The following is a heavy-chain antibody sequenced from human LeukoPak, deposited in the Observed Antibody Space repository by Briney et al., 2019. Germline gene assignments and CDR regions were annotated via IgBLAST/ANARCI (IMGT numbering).Heavy chain of an antibody. V-gene: IGHV4-4*02. CDR3: ARDLHFYRGAFDI. CDR1: GGSISTSNW. D-gene: IGHD2/OR15-2a*01. J-gene: IGHJ3*02. CDR2: IYYSGRT. Sequence: SGTLSLTCAVSGGSISTSNWWTWVRQTPGKGLEWIGEIYYSGRTNYNPSLESRITMSVDRSKNHFSLKLNSVTAADSAIYYCARDLHFYRGAFDIWGQGTMVTVSS.